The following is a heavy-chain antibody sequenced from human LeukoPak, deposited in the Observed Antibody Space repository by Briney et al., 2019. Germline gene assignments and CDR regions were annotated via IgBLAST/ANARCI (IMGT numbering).Heavy chain of an antibody. V-gene: IGHV4-59*01. CDR1: GGSISSYY. D-gene: IGHD6-13*01. J-gene: IGHJ4*02. Sequence: SETLSLTCTVSGGSISSYYWSWIRQPPGKGLEWIGYIYYSGSTNYNPSLKSRVTISVDTSKNQFSLKLSSVTAADTAVYYCAKDGASSWYRYFDYWGQGTLVTVSS. CDR2: IYYSGST. CDR3: AKDGASSWYRYFDY.